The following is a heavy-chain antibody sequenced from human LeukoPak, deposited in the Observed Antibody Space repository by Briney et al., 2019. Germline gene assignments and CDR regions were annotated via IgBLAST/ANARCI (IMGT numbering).Heavy chain of an antibody. V-gene: IGHV4-4*02. J-gene: IGHJ4*02. D-gene: IGHD6-19*01. Sequence: PSGTLSLTCAVSGGSISSSNWWSWVRQPPGKGLEWIGEIYHSGSTNYNPSLKSRVTISVDKSKNQFSLKLSSVTAADTAVYYCARDPRTSGQWLFFDYWGQGTLVTVSS. CDR2: IYHSGST. CDR1: GGSISSSNW. CDR3: ARDPRTSGQWLFFDY.